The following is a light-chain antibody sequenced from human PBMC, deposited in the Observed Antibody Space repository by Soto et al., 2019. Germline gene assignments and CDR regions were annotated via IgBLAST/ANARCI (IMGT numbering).Light chain of an antibody. V-gene: IGLV4-69*01. CDR3: QTWGTGIVV. CDR1: SGHSSYA. J-gene: IGLJ2*01. Sequence: QLVLPQSPSASASLGASVKLTCTLSSGHSSYAIAWHQQQPEKGPRYLMKLNSDGSHSKGDGIPDRFSGSSSGAERYLTISSLQPEDEADYYCQTWGTGIVVFGGGTKLTVL. CDR2: LNSDGSH.